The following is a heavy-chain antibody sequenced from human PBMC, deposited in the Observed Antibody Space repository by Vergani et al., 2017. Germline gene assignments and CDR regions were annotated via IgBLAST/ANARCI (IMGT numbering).Heavy chain of an antibody. J-gene: IGHJ3*02. CDR1: GFTFSSYW. D-gene: IGHD2-2*01. CDR2: IKQDGSEK. V-gene: IGHV3-7*04. CDR3: ARDCSSTSCYAAFDI. Sequence: EVQLVESGGGLVQPGGSLRLSCAASGFTFSSYWMSWVRQAPGKGLEWVANIKQDGSEKYYVDSVKGRFTISRDNAKNSLCLQMNSRRAEDTAVYYCARDCSSTSCYAAFDIWGQGTMVTVSS.